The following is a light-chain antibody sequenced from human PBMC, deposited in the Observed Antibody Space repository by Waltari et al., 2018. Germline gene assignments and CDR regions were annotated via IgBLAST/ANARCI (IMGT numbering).Light chain of an antibody. CDR1: QGISSY. Sequence: AIRMTQSPSSLAASTGDRVNITCRASQGISSYLAWYQQKPGKAPKLLIYATSTMQSGAPTRFGGSGSGADFTITISCLQSEDFATYYCQQYYTYPRTFGQGTKVET. CDR3: QQYYTYPRT. CDR2: ATS. V-gene: IGKV1-8*01. J-gene: IGKJ1*01.